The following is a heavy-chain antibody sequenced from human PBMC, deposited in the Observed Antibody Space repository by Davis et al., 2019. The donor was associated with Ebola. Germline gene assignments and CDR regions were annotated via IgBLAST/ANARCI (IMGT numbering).Heavy chain of an antibody. CDR3: ARDSPYYDFWSARGSGVVDV. D-gene: IGHD3-3*01. CDR2: INPNSGGT. V-gene: IGHV1-2*02. CDR1: GYTFTGYY. J-gene: IGHJ6*02. Sequence: ASVKVSCKASGYTFTGYYMHWVRQAPGQGLEWMGWINPNSGGTNYAQKFQGRVTMTRNTSISTAYMELSRLRSDDTAVYYCARDSPYYDFWSARGSGVVDVWGQGTTVTVSS.